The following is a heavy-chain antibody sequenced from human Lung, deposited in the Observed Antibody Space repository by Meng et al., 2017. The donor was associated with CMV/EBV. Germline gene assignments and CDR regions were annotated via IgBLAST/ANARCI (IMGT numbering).Heavy chain of an antibody. CDR2: IIPILGIA. Sequence: SXXVSXKASGGTFSSYTISWVRQAPGQGLEWMGRIIPILGIASYAQKFQGRVTITAGKSTSTAYMELSSLRSEDTAVYYCARSGLGNYYYGMDVWGQGTTVTVSS. J-gene: IGHJ6*02. CDR1: GGTFSSYT. CDR3: ARSGLGNYYYGMDV. D-gene: IGHD6-19*01. V-gene: IGHV1-69*02.